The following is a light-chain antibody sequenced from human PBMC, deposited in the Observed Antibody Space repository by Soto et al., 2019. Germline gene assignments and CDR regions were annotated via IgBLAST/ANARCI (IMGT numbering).Light chain of an antibody. CDR1: SSDIEGYDY. Sequence: QSALTQPASVSGSPGQSITLSCTGTSSDIEGYDYVSWYQRHPGKAPKLIIYDVNNRPSGVSNRFSGSKSGNTASLTISGLQAEDEADYYCTSYASGSSHVVFGGGTKLTVL. CDR3: TSYASGSSHVV. J-gene: IGLJ2*01. V-gene: IGLV2-14*01. CDR2: DVN.